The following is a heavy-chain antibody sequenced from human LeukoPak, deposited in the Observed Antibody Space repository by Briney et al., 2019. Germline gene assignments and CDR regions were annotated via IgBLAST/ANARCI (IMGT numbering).Heavy chain of an antibody. CDR3: AREYYDYYEGFDY. D-gene: IGHD3-22*01. CDR2: ISAYNGNT. V-gene: IGHV1-18*01. CDR1: GYTFTIYD. J-gene: IGHJ4*02. Sequence: ASVKVSSKSSGYTFTIYDISWLRQAPGQGLEWMGRISAYNGNTNYAQNLQGRVTMTTDTSTRTAYMELRSLRSDDTAVYFCAREYYDYYEGFDYWGQGTLVTVSS.